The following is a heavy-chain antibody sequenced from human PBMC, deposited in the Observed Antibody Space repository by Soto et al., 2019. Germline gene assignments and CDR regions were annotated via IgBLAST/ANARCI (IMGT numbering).Heavy chain of an antibody. CDR2: ISPHNGNT. D-gene: IGHD1-1*01. CDR3: SRDTSNSFAY. CDR1: GYTFNTYF. J-gene: IGHJ4*02. V-gene: IGHV1-18*01. Sequence: HVQLVQSGGELKKPGASVKVSCNTSGYTFNTYFITWVRQAPGQGLEWMGWISPHNGNTNYAEKFQGRVTMTTDTITKTADMELRNLRFDDTAVYYCSRDTSNSFAYWGKGTLVTVSS.